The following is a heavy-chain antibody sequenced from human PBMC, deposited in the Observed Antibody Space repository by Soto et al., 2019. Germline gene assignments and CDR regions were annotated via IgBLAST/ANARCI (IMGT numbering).Heavy chain of an antibody. Sequence: QVQLVESGGGVVQPGRSLRLSFAASGFTFSSYAMHWVRQAPGKGLEWVAVISYDGSNKYYADSVKGRFTISRDNSKNTLYLQMNSLRAEDTAVYYCARDLSGWYYFDYWGQGTLVTVSS. V-gene: IGHV3-30-3*01. CDR3: ARDLSGWYYFDY. CDR1: GFTFSSYA. CDR2: ISYDGSNK. D-gene: IGHD6-19*01. J-gene: IGHJ4*02.